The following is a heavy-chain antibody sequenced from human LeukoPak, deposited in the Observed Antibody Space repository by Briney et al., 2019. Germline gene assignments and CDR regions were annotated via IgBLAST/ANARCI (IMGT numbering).Heavy chain of an antibody. D-gene: IGHD3-3*01. CDR3: ARGETYYDFWL. J-gene: IGHJ4*02. CDR1: GGSISSGSYY. CDR2: IYTSGST. Sequence: SETLSLTCTVSGGSISSGSYYWSWIRQPAGKGLEWIGRIYTSGSTNYNPSLKSRVTISVDTSKNQFSLKLSSVTAADTAVYYCARGETYYDFWLWGQGTLVTVSS. V-gene: IGHV4-61*02.